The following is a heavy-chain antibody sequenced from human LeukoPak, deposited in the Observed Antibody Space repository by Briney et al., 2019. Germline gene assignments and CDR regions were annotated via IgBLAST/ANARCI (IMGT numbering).Heavy chain of an antibody. CDR2: IKSDGSNT. CDR1: GFTFSSYA. Sequence: GGSLRLSCAASGFTFSSYAMSWVRQAPGKGLVWVSRIKSDGSNTSYADSVKGRFTISRDNAKSTLYLQMNSLRAEDTAVYYCARDYCGGNNLCFADFWGQGTLVTVSS. CDR3: ARDYCGGNNLCFADF. D-gene: IGHD4-23*01. V-gene: IGHV3-74*01. J-gene: IGHJ4*02.